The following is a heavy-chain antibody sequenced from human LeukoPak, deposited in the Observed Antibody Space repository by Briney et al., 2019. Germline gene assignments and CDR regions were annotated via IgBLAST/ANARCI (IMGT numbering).Heavy chain of an antibody. V-gene: IGHV3-64D*09. CDR3: MKRDSSSWFD. J-gene: IGHJ4*02. CDR1: GFTSSSYG. Sequence: GRSLRLSCSASGFTSSSYGMSWVRQAPGKGLEYVSAISGNGGSTYYADSVKGRFTISRDDSKNTLYLQMSSLRHEDITEYYCMKRDSSSWFDWGQGTLVTV. CDR2: ISGNGGST. D-gene: IGHD6-13*01.